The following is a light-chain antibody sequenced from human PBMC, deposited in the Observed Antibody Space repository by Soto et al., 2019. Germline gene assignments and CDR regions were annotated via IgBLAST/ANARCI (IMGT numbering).Light chain of an antibody. Sequence: EIVLTQSPGTLSLSPGERATLSCRAGQAVSSTLLAWYQQKAGQAPRLLIYGASTRATGIPDRFSGSGSGTDLTLTISRLEPEDFAVYYCQQYGSSPITFGQGTRLEIK. CDR3: QQYGSSPIT. V-gene: IGKV3-20*01. J-gene: IGKJ5*01. CDR2: GAS. CDR1: QAVSSTL.